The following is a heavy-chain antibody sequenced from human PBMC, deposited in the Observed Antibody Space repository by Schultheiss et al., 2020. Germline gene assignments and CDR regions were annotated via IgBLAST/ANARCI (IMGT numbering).Heavy chain of an antibody. Sequence: GGSLRLSCAASGFTVSSNYMSWVRQAPGKGLEWVSVIYSGGSTYYADSVKGRFTISRDSPKNTLYLQMNSLRAEDTAVYYCARDQYSSGWYGFGDYWGQGTRVNGYS. CDR2: IYSGGST. J-gene: IGHJ4*02. CDR1: GFTVSSNY. CDR3: ARDQYSSGWYGFGDY. V-gene: IGHV3-53*05. D-gene: IGHD6-19*01.